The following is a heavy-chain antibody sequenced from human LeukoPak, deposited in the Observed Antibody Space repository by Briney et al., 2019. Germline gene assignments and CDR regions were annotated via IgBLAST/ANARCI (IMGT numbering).Heavy chain of an antibody. CDR2: ISGSGGST. D-gene: IGHD5-24*01. CDR3: AITWGDGIDFDY. CDR1: GFTFSSYA. J-gene: IGHJ4*02. Sequence: PGGSLRLSCAASGFTFSSYAMSWVRQAPGKGLEWVSAISGSGGSTYYADSVKGRFTISRDNSKNTLYLQMNSLRAEDTAVYYCAITWGDGIDFDYWGQGTLVAVSS. V-gene: IGHV3-23*01.